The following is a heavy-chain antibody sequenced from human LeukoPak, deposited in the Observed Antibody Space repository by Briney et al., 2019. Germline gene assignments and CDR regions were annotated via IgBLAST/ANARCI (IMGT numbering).Heavy chain of an antibody. D-gene: IGHD3-10*01. J-gene: IGHJ4*02. V-gene: IGHV3-23*01. Sequence: GGSLRLSCAASGVTFSRYAMSWVRQAPGKGLEWVSAISGSGGSTYSADSVKGRFTISRDNSKNTLYLQMNSLRAEDTAVYYCGNPPMGFYGSGSYYLVWGQGTLVTVSS. CDR1: GVTFSRYA. CDR2: ISGSGGST. CDR3: GNPPMGFYGSGSYYLV.